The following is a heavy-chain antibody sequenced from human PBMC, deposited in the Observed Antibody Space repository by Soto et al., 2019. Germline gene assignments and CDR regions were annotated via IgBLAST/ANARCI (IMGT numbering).Heavy chain of an antibody. D-gene: IGHD6-6*01. Sequence: QVQLQESGPGLVKPSETLSLTCTVSGGSISSYYWSWIRQPAGKGLEWIGRIYTSGSTNYNPSLKSRVTMSVDTSKNQFSLKLSSVTAADTAMYYCARVNSDRPNYGMDVWGQGTTVTVSS. CDR2: IYTSGST. CDR3: ARVNSDRPNYGMDV. V-gene: IGHV4-4*07. CDR1: GGSISSYY. J-gene: IGHJ6*02.